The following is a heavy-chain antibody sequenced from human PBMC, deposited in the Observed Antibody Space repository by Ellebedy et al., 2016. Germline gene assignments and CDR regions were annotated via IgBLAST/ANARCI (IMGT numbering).Heavy chain of an antibody. J-gene: IGHJ4*02. CDR2: IKEDGSET. D-gene: IGHD3-10*01. Sequence: GGSLRLSCAASGFTFSSCWMSWVRRAPGKGPEWMANIKEDGSETYYADSVKGRFTISKDNAENSLYLQMNSLRVEDTAVYYCARPGNWRSHFEDWGQGTLVTVSS. V-gene: IGHV3-7*01. CDR3: ARPGNWRSHFED. CDR1: GFTFSSCW.